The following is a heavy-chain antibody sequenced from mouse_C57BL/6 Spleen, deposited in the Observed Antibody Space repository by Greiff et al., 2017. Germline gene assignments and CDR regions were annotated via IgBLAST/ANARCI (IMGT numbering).Heavy chain of an antibody. CDR2: ISYDGSN. D-gene: IGHD2-4*01. Sequence: EVKLQESGPGLVKPSQSLSLTCSVTGYSITSGYYWNWIRQFPGNKLEWMGYISYDGSNNYNPSLKNRISITRDTSKNQFFLKLNSVTTEDTATYYCARDGGLPPFDYWGQGTTLTVSS. CDR3: ARDGGLPPFDY. V-gene: IGHV3-6*01. CDR1: GYSITSGYY. J-gene: IGHJ2*01.